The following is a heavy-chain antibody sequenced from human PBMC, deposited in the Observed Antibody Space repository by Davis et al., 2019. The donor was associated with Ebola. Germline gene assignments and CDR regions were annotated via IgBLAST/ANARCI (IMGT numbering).Heavy chain of an antibody. Sequence: GGSLRLSCAASGFTFDDHGMSWVRQAPGKGLEWVAGVHWSGNTTNYADSVKGRFTISRDNSKNTLYLQMNSLRAEDTAVYYCAKDLDPGDIVVVPAAIQAFDIWGQGTMVTVSS. CDR2: VHWSGNTT. J-gene: IGHJ3*02. V-gene: IGHV3-20*04. CDR1: GFTFDDHG. D-gene: IGHD2-2*02. CDR3: AKDLDPGDIVVVPAAIQAFDI.